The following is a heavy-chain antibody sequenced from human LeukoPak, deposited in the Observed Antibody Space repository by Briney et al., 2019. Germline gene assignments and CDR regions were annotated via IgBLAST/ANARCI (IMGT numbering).Heavy chain of an antibody. Sequence: GASVKVSSKASGYTFTMYGISWVRQAPGQGLEWMGWISAYNGNTNYAQKLQDRVTMTTDTSTSTAYMELTSLRSDDTAVYYCARDRGYSDYDYSTWGRGTLVTVSS. D-gene: IGHD5-12*01. J-gene: IGHJ5*02. V-gene: IGHV1-18*01. CDR3: ARDRGYSDYDYST. CDR1: GYTFTMYG. CDR2: ISAYNGNT.